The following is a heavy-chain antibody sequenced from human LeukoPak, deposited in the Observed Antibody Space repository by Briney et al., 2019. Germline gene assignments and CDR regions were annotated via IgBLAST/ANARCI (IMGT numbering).Heavy chain of an antibody. CDR2: IWYDGSNK. V-gene: IGHV3-33*06. Sequence: GRSLRLSCAASGFTFSSYGMHWVRQAPGKGLEWVAVIWYDGSNKYYADSVKGRFTISRDNSKNTLYLQVNSLRAEDTAVYYCAKGQGCGDGCYMFEHWGQGILVTVSS. CDR1: GFTFSSYG. D-gene: IGHD2-21*02. CDR3: AKGQGCGDGCYMFEH. J-gene: IGHJ4*02.